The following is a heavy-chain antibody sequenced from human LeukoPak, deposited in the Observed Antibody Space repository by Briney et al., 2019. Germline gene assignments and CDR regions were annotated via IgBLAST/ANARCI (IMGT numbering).Heavy chain of an antibody. D-gene: IGHD4-17*01. CDR1: GGSFSGYY. V-gene: IGHV4-34*01. CDR3: ATGYGDYIFDY. CDR2: INHSGST. J-gene: IGHJ4*02. Sequence: SETLSLTCAVYGGSFSGYYWSWIRQPPGKGLEWIGEINHSGSTNYNPSLKSRVTISVGTSKNQFSLKLSSVTAADTAVYYCATGYGDYIFDYWGQGTLVTVSS.